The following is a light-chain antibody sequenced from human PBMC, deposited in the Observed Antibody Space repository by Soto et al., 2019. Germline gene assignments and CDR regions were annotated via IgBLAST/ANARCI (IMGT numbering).Light chain of an antibody. J-gene: IGKJ4*02. CDR1: QGISIY. CDR3: QKYSGAPLT. Sequence: DIQMTQSPSSLSASVGDRVTIACRASQGISIYLAWYQQKPGKVPQLLIYDASTLPSGVPSRFSGSGSGTDFTLTISGLQPEDVATYYCQKYSGAPLTFGGGTKVEIK. V-gene: IGKV1-27*01. CDR2: DAS.